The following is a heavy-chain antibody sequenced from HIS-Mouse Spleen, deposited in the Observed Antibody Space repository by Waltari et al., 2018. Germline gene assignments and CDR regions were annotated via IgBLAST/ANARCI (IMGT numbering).Heavy chain of an antibody. CDR2: IDYSGST. D-gene: IGHD2-15*01. Sequence: QVQLQESGPGLVKPSETLSPTCTVSGGSISSYYWSWIRQPPGKGLEWIGYIDYSGSTNYNPSLKSRVTISVDTSKNQFSLKLSSVTAADTAVYYCARGGLLAATYYFDYWGQGTLVTVSS. CDR3: ARGGLLAATYYFDY. J-gene: IGHJ4*02. V-gene: IGHV4-59*08. CDR1: GGSISSYY.